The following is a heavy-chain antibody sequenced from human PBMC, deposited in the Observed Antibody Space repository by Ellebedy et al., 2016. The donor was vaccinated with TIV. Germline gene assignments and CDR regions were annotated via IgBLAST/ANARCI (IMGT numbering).Heavy chain of an antibody. CDR3: ARSYCSGGKCYYSMDV. D-gene: IGHD2-15*01. Sequence: PGGSLRLSCAASGFIFRWYWMYWVRQAPGKGLVWVARISGDASGTNHADPVKGRFTISRDNAKDTVYLQMHSLRVEDTAVYYCARSYCSGGKCYYSMDVWGQGTTVTVSS. CDR2: ISGDASGT. J-gene: IGHJ6*03. V-gene: IGHV3-74*01. CDR1: GFIFRWYW.